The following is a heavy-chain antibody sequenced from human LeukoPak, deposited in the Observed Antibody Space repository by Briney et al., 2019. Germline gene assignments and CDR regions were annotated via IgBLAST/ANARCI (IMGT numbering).Heavy chain of an antibody. CDR1: GGSISSYY. J-gene: IGHJ4*02. CDR3: ARVIRPYYFDY. D-gene: IGHD4-17*01. V-gene: IGHV4-59*01. Sequence: SETLSLTCTVSGGSISSYYWSWIRQPPGKGLEWIGYIYYSGSTNYNPSLKSRVTISVDTSKCQFSLKLSSVTAADTAVYYCARVIRPYYFDYWGQGTLVTVSS. CDR2: IYYSGST.